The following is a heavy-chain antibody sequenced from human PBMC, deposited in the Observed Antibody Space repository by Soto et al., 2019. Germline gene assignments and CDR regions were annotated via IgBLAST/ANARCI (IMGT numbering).Heavy chain of an antibody. CDR2: INPNSGGT. CDR1: GYTFTGYY. D-gene: IGHD3-10*01. J-gene: IGHJ6*02. CDR3: AFSYYYGSGSYYKPISGGMDV. V-gene: IGHV1-2*02. Sequence: ASAKVSCKASGYTFTGYYMHWVRQAPGQGLEWMGWINPNSGGTNYAQKFQGRVTMTRDTSISTAHMELSRLRSDDTAVYYCAFSYYYGSGSYYKPISGGMDVWGQGTTVTVSS.